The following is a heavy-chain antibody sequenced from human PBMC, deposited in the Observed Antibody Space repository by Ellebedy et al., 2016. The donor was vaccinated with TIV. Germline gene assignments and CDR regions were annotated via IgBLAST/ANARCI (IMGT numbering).Heavy chain of an antibody. Sequence: PGGSLRLSCAASGFTFADFAMHWVRQVPGKGLEWVSVITRDGTSTYYADSVKGRFTISRDNSKNSLYLQMNSLRSEDTAFYYCAKDQIGATSRDPLYGMDVWGPGTTVTVSS. D-gene: IGHD1-26*01. J-gene: IGHJ6*02. CDR3: AKDQIGATSRDPLYGMDV. CDR1: GFTFADFA. V-gene: IGHV3-43*02. CDR2: ITRDGTST.